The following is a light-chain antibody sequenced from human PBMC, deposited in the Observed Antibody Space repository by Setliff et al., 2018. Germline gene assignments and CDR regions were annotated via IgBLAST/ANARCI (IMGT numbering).Light chain of an antibody. J-gene: IGLJ1*01. CDR2: EVS. CDR1: SSDISVYNY. V-gene: IGLV2-8*01. Sequence: QSALTQPPSASGSPGQSVTISCTGTSSDISVYNYVSWYQQHPGKAPKLMIYEVSKRPSGVPDRFSGSKSGNTASLTISGLQPEDEADYYCNAYASDTTYVFGSGTKVTVL. CDR3: NAYASDTTYV.